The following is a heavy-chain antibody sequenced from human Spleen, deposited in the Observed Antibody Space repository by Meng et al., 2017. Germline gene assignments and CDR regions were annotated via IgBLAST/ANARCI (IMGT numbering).Heavy chain of an antibody. Sequence: GGSLRLSCAASGFTFDDYGMSWVRQAPGKGLEWVSSISDSGGSTYYADSVKGRFTISRDNSRNTLYLQMNSLRAEDTAVYYCAKVMDTTLLYYFDFWGQGKRVNGAS. D-gene: IGHD5-18*01. CDR3: AKVMDTTLLYYFDF. J-gene: IGHJ4*02. CDR1: GFTFDDYG. V-gene: IGHV3-23*01. CDR2: ISDSGGST.